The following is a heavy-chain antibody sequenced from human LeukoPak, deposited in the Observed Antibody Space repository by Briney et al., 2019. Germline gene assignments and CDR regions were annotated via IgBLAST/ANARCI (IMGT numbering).Heavy chain of an antibody. CDR2: ISSSGSTI. CDR3: ARDLVGYCSGGSCYSGDY. V-gene: IGHV3-48*03. D-gene: IGHD2-15*01. J-gene: IGHJ4*02. CDR1: GFTFSSYE. Sequence: GGSLRLSCAASGFTFSSYEMNWVRQAPGKGLEWVSYISSSGSTIYYADSVKGRFTISRDNAKNSLYLQMNSLRAEGTAVYYCARDLVGYCSGGSCYSGDYWGQGTLVTVSS.